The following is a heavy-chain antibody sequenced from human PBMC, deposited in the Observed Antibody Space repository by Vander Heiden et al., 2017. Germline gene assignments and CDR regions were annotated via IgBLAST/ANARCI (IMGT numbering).Heavy chain of an antibody. V-gene: IGHV1-8*01. CDR3: AARPKYSSSSTVDY. CDR2: MNPNSGNT. J-gene: IGHJ4*02. D-gene: IGHD6-6*01. CDR1: GYTFTSYD. Sequence: QVQLVQSGAEVKKPGASVKVSCKASGYTFTSYDINWVRQATGQGLEWMGWMNPNSGNTGYAQKFQGRVTMTRNTSISTAYMELSSLRSEDTAVYYCAARPKYSSSSTVDYWGQGTLVTVSS.